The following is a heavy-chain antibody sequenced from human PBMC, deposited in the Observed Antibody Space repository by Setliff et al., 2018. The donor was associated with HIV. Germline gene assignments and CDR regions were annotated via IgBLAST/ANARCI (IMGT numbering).Heavy chain of an antibody. Sequence: ASVKVSCKASGYTFTTYGFNWVRQAPGQGLEWMGWISASSDNTNYAQKFQGRVTLTTDTSTNTVYMELKSLRSDDTAVYFCARGLLDRHLRSDVPFDIWGQGTMVTVSS. CDR2: ISASSDNT. J-gene: IGHJ3*02. CDR1: GYTFTTYG. D-gene: IGHD1-1*01. CDR3: ARGLLDRHLRSDVPFDI. V-gene: IGHV1-18*01.